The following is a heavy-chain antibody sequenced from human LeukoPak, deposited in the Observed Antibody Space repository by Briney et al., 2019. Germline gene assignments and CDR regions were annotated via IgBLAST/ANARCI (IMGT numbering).Heavy chain of an antibody. CDR1: GFTFSTYT. V-gene: IGHV3-48*02. CDR2: ITSSSSTI. J-gene: IGHJ3*02. Sequence: QPGGSLRLSCAAPGFTFSTYTMNWVRQAPGKGLEWLSYITSSSSTIYYADSVKGRFTISRDNAKNSLYLQMNSLRDEDTAVYYCARGPYGDYVDAFDIWGQGTMVTVSS. CDR3: ARGPYGDYVDAFDI. D-gene: IGHD4-17*01.